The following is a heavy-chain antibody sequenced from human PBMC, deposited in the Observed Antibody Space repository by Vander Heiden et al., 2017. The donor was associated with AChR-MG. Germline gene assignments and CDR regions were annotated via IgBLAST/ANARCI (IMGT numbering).Heavy chain of an antibody. CDR3: ARGPKNYDFWSGYFLSGMDV. D-gene: IGHD3-3*01. Sequence: QVLLVQSGAEAQKPGSSVKVSCKASGGTFSSDAISGGRQAPGQGLEWMGGIIPIFGTANYAQKFQGRVTITADKSTSTAYMELSSLRSEDTAVYYCARGPKNYDFWSGYFLSGMDVWGQGTTVTVSS. J-gene: IGHJ6*02. CDR1: GGTFSSDA. V-gene: IGHV1-69*06. CDR2: IIPIFGTA.